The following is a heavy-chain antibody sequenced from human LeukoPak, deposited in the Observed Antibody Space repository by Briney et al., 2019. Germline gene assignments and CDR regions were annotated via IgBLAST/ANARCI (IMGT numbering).Heavy chain of an antibody. CDR3: ARDDGYFDY. CDR1: GFTFSSFW. CDR2: IKQDGSEK. V-gene: IGHV3-7*03. J-gene: IGHJ4*02. Sequence: GGPLRLSCAASGFTFSSFWMSWLRQAPGKGLEWVANIKQDGSEKYYVDSVKGRFTISRDNAKNSLYLQMNSLRAEDTAVYYCARDDGYFDYWGQGTLVTVSS.